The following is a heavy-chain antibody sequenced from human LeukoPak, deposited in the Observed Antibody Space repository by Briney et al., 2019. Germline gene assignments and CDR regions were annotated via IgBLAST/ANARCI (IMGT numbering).Heavy chain of an antibody. CDR2: IYYSGST. J-gene: IGHJ3*02. Sequence: PSETLSLTCSVSGSSISTYYWSWIRQPPGRGLEWIGYIYYSGSTYYNPSLKSRVTISIDTSKNQFSLKLNSVTAADTAVYHCARVQVVVVAGDAFDIWGQGTMVTVSS. V-gene: IGHV4-59*01. D-gene: IGHD2-15*01. CDR1: GSSISTYY. CDR3: ARVQVVVVAGDAFDI.